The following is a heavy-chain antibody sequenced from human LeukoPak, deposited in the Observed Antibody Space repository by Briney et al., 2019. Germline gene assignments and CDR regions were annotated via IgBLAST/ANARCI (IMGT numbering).Heavy chain of an antibody. J-gene: IGHJ6*02. CDR2: INPNSGDT. CDR3: ARRFYYAMDV. Sequence: ASVKLSCKASGYGFTSYFMHWVRQAPGQRLEWMGWINPNSGDTNYAQKLQGRVTMTRDTSISTAYMELSRLRSDDAAVYYCARRFYYAMDVWGQGTTVTVSS. CDR1: GYGFTSYF. V-gene: IGHV1-2*02. D-gene: IGHD3-16*01.